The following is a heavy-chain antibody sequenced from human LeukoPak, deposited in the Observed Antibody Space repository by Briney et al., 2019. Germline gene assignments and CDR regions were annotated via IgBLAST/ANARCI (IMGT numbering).Heavy chain of an antibody. V-gene: IGHV1-2*02. CDR3: ARGGLIAVAGYYFDY. J-gene: IGHJ4*02. D-gene: IGHD6-19*01. CDR1: GYTFTGYY. CDR2: INPNSGGT. Sequence: ASVKVSCTASGYTFTGYYMHWVRQAPGQGLEWMGWINPNSGGTNYAQKFQGRVTMTRDTSISTAYMELSRLRSDDTAVYYCARGGLIAVAGYYFDYWGQGTLVTVSS.